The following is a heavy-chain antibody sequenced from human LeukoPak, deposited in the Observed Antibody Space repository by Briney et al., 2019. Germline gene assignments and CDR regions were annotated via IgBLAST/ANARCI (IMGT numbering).Heavy chain of an antibody. CDR2: ISSSGSTI. CDR3: ARAHEVIAPYFDY. CDR1: GFTFSSYE. V-gene: IGHV3-48*03. J-gene: IGHJ4*02. Sequence: GGSLRLSCAASGFTFSSYEMNWVRQAPGKGLEWVSYISSSGSTIYYADSVKGRFTISGDNAKNSLYLQMNSLRAEDTAVYYCARAHEVIAPYFDYWGQGTLVTVSS. D-gene: IGHD3-16*02.